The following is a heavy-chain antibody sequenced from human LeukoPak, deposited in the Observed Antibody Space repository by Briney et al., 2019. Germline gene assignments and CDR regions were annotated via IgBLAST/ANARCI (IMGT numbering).Heavy chain of an antibody. Sequence: GGSLRLSCAASGFTFSSYWMSWVRQAPGKGLEWVANIKQDGSEKYYVDSVKGRFTISRDNAKNSLFLQMNSLRVEDTAVYYCSGGSRFVDYWGQGTLVTVSS. CDR1: GFTFSSYW. CDR3: SGGSRFVDY. V-gene: IGHV3-7*04. CDR2: IKQDGSEK. D-gene: IGHD3-10*01. J-gene: IGHJ4*02.